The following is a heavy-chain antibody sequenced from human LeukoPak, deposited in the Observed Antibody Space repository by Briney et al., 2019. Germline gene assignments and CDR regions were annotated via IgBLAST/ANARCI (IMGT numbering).Heavy chain of an antibody. J-gene: IGHJ4*02. CDR3: ARYDFWSGYETD. Sequence: SETLSLTCTVSGDSISSYYWSWIRQPPGKGLEWIGYIYYSGSTNYNPSLKSRVTISVDTSKNQCSLKLSSVTAADTAVYYCARYDFWSGYETDWGQGTLVTVSS. V-gene: IGHV4-59*01. CDR1: GDSISSYY. D-gene: IGHD3-3*01. CDR2: IYYSGST.